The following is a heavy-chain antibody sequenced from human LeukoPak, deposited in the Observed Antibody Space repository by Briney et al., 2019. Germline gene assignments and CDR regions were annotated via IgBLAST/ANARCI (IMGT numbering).Heavy chain of an antibody. CDR3: AKTGPPGLWFGESSSVEYLYFYGMDV. Sequence: ASVKVSCKASGYAFTSYDINWVRQATGQGLEWMGWMNPNSGNTGYAQKFQGRVTMTRNTSISTAYMELSSLRSEDTAVYYCAKTGPPGLWFGESSSVEYLYFYGMDVWGQGTAVTVSS. CDR2: MNPNSGNT. CDR1: GYAFTSYD. D-gene: IGHD3-10*01. J-gene: IGHJ6*02. V-gene: IGHV1-8*01.